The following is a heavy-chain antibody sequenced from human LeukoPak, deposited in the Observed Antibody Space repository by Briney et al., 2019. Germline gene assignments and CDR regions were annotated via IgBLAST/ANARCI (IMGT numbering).Heavy chain of an antibody. Sequence: SETLSLTCTVSGGSISSYYWSWIRQPPGKGLEWTGYIYYSGSTNYNPSLKSRVTISVDTSKNQFSLKLSSVTAADTAVYYCARLRGPYWYFDLWGRGTLVTVSS. J-gene: IGHJ2*01. CDR2: IYYSGST. V-gene: IGHV4-59*08. CDR1: GGSISSYY. CDR3: ARLRGPYWYFDL.